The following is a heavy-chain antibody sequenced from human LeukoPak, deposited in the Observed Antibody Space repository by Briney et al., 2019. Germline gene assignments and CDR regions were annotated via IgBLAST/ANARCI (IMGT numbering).Heavy chain of an antibody. V-gene: IGHV3-48*01. CDR1: GFTFSSST. D-gene: IGHD3-10*01. J-gene: IGHJ4*02. Sequence: GGSLRLSCAASGFTFSSSTMNWVRQAPGKGLEWVSYISSNTTTTYYAESVKGRFTISRDNVKNSLYLQMNSLRAEDTAVYYCARSRGPTYGAGTYSPYFDYWGQGTLVTVSS. CDR3: ARSRGPTYGAGTYSPYFDY. CDR2: ISSNTTTT.